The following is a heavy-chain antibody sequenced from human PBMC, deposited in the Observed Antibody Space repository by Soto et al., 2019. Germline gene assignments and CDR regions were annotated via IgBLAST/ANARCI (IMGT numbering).Heavy chain of an antibody. V-gene: IGHV1-69*01. CDR2: IIPMFGTA. CDR1: GGTFNTYA. J-gene: IGHJ4*02. D-gene: IGHD1-7*01. CDR3: AREAPYRGTTSHFDY. Sequence: QVQLVQSGADVKKPGASVKVSCKASGGTFNTYAISWVRQAPGQGLEWMGGIIPMFGTANYVQKFQGRVTIIADESTSTAYMELSRLRSEDTAVYYCAREAPYRGTTSHFDYWGQGTLVTVSS.